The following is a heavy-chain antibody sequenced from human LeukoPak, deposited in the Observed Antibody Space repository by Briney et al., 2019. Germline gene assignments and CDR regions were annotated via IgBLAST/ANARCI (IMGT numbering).Heavy chain of an antibody. V-gene: IGHV1-18*01. CDR2: ISTYNGNT. CDR3: AREFYDRGGYYFSPVDV. D-gene: IGHD3-22*01. CDR1: GYTFTSYG. J-gene: IGHJ6*04. Sequence: ASVKVPCKASGYTFTSYGISWVRQAPGQGLEWMGWISTYNGNTNYAQRFQGRVTVTTDTSTRTAYLELRSLRSDDTAVYYCAREFYDRGGYYFSPVDVWGKGTTVTVSS.